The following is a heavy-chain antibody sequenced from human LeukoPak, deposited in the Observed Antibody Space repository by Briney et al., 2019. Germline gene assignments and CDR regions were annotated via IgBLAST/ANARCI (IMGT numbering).Heavy chain of an antibody. V-gene: IGHV4-59*11. Sequence: SETLSLTCTVSGGSISSHYWSWIRQPPGKGLEWIGYIYYSGSTNYNPSLMSRVTISVDTSKNQFSLKLSSVTAADTAVYYWARVAGHTAMVPYYYYYYYMDVWGKGTTVTVSS. CDR2: IYYSGST. CDR3: ARVAGHTAMVPYYYYYYYMDV. D-gene: IGHD5-18*01. CDR1: GGSISSHY. J-gene: IGHJ6*03.